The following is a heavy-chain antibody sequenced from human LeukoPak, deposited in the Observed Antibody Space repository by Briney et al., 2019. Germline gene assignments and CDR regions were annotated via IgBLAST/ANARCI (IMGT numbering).Heavy chain of an antibody. CDR1: GFTFSSYA. J-gene: IGHJ4*02. Sequence: GGSLRLSCAASGFTFSSYAMSWVRQAPGKGLEWVSAISGSGGSTYYADSVKGRFTISRDNSKNTLYLQMNSLRAEDTAVYYCGSIVVVPAAIPDFDYWGQGTLVTVSS. CDR3: GSIVVVPAAIPDFDY. D-gene: IGHD2-2*02. CDR2: ISGSGGST. V-gene: IGHV3-23*01.